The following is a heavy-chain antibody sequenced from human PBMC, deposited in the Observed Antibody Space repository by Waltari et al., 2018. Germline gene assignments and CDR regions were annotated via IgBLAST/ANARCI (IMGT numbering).Heavy chain of an antibody. V-gene: IGHV4-39*01. Sequence: QLQLQESGPGLVKPSETLSLPCTVSGGSISSSSYYWGWIRQPPGKGLEWIGSIYYSGSTYYNPSLKSRVTISVDTSKNQFSLKLSSVTAADTAVYYCARGRSSGIDYWGQGTLVTVSS. D-gene: IGHD3-22*01. CDR3: ARGRSSGIDY. J-gene: IGHJ4*02. CDR2: IYYSGST. CDR1: GGSISSSSYY.